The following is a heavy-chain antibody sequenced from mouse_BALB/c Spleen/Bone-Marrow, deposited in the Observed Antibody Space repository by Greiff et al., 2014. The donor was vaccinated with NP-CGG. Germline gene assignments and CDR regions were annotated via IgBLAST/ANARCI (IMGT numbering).Heavy chain of an antibody. CDR3: AAYYYVSRDGFAY. CDR2: IDPASGNT. CDR1: GFNIKDTY. Sequence: VQLKESGAELVKPGASVKLSCTASGFNIKDTYMHWVKQRPEQGLEWIGRIDPASGNTKFDPKFQGKATIASDTTSNTAYLQLSSLTSEDTAVYYWAAYYYVSRDGFAYGGQGTLVTVSA. V-gene: IGHV14-3*02. J-gene: IGHJ3*01. D-gene: IGHD1-1*01.